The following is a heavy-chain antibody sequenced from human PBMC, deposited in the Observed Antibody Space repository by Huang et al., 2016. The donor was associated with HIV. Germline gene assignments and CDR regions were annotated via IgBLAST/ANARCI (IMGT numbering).Heavy chain of an antibody. Sequence: QVHLVQSGAEGKKPGASVRVSCKASGYTFTDYYLHWVRQVPGQGLEWMGYMDPNTGDAKYGQKFQGRITMTRDTFTNTAYVELNRLRSDDTAVYFCSRSGEFYDSSGVPTYWGQGTLVIVS. D-gene: IGHD3-22*01. CDR3: SRSGEFYDSSGVPTY. CDR1: GYTFTDYY. V-gene: IGHV1-2*02. J-gene: IGHJ4*02. CDR2: MDPNTGDA.